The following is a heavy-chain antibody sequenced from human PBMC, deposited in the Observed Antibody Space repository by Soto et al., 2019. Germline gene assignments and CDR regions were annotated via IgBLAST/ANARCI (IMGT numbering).Heavy chain of an antibody. V-gene: IGHV3-23*01. J-gene: IGHJ5*02. CDR1: GFTFSSYA. Sequence: GGSLRLSCAASGFTFSSYAMSWVRQAPGKGLEWVSAISGSGGSTYYADSVKGRFTISRDNSKNTLYLQMNSLRAEDTAVYYRAKVPYGDYTPDNWFDPWGQGTLVTVSS. CDR3: AKVPYGDYTPDNWFDP. CDR2: ISGSGGST. D-gene: IGHD4-17*01.